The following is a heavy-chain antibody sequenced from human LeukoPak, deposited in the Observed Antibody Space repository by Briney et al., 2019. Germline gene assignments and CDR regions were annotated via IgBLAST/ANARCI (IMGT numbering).Heavy chain of an antibody. CDR2: MNPNSGNT. Sequence: ASVKVSCKASGYTFTSYDINWVRQATGQGLEWMGWMNPNSGNTGYAQKFQGRVTMTTDTSTSTAYMELRSLRSDDTAVYYCARDLTPAGFWSGYLPLDYWGQGTLVTVSS. CDR1: GYTFTSYD. CDR3: ARDLTPAGFWSGYLPLDY. D-gene: IGHD3-3*01. J-gene: IGHJ4*02. V-gene: IGHV1-8*02.